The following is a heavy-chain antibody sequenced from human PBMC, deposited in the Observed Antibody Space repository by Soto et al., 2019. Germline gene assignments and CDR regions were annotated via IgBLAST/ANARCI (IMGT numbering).Heavy chain of an antibody. Sequence: QITLKESGPPLVKPTQTLTLTCTFSGFSLSTSGVGVGWIRQPPGKALEWLALIYWDDDKRYSPSLKSRLTITKDTSKNQVVLTMTNMDPVDTATYYCAHRRQRYYGDYDLYFDYWGQGTLVTVSS. CDR2: IYWDDDK. V-gene: IGHV2-5*02. D-gene: IGHD4-17*01. CDR1: GFSLSTSGVG. CDR3: AHRRQRYYGDYDLYFDY. J-gene: IGHJ4*02.